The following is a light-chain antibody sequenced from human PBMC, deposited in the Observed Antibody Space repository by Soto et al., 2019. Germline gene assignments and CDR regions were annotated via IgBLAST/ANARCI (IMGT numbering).Light chain of an antibody. CDR1: TSNIGNNY. J-gene: IGLJ2*01. CDR3: AAWDDSLSGVL. CDR2: RNN. Sequence: QSVLTQPPSASGIPGQRVTISCSGSTSNIGNNYVYWYQQLPRTAPKLLIYRNNQRPSGVPDRFSGSKSGTSGSLVISGLRSEDEADYYCAAWDDSLSGVLFGGGTKLTVL. V-gene: IGLV1-47*01.